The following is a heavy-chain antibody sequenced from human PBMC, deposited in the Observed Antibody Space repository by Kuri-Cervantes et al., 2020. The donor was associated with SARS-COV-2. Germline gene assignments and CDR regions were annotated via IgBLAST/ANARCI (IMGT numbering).Heavy chain of an antibody. V-gene: IGHV3-74*01. D-gene: IGHD6-19*01. CDR2: INSDGSST. Sequence: GESLKISCAASGFTFSSYWMHWVRQAPGKGLVWVSRINSDGSSTSYADSVKGRFTISRDNAKNTLYLQMNSLRVEDTAVYYCAMEKGPSGGAIAYWGQGTLVTDSS. CDR3: AMEKGPSGGAIAY. J-gene: IGHJ4*02. CDR1: GFTFSSYW.